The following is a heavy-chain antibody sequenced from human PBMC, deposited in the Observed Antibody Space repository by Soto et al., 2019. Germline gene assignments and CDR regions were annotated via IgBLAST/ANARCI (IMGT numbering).Heavy chain of an antibody. D-gene: IGHD3-22*01. CDR1: GFTFSSYS. V-gene: IGHV3-21*01. J-gene: IGHJ4*02. CDR2: ISSSSSYI. CDR3: ARDDPQYYYDSSGYYSY. Sequence: PGGSLRLSCAASGFTFSSYSMNWVRQAPGKGLEWVSSISSSSSYIYYADSVKGRFTISRDNAKNSLYLQMNSLRAEDTAVYYCARDDPQYYYDSSGYYSYWGQGTLVTVSS.